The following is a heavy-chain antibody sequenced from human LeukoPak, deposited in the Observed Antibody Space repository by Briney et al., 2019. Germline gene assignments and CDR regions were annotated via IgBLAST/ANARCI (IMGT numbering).Heavy chain of an antibody. CDR2: ISGGGGST. V-gene: IGHV3-23*01. CDR1: GFTFSSYA. Sequence: GGSLRLSCAASGFTFSSYAMRWVRQAPGKGLEWVAAISGGGGSTYYADSVKGRFTISRDNSKNTLYLQMNSLRPEDTAVYYCVVEGELRAFDIWGQGTMVTVSS. D-gene: IGHD1-26*01. J-gene: IGHJ3*02. CDR3: VVEGELRAFDI.